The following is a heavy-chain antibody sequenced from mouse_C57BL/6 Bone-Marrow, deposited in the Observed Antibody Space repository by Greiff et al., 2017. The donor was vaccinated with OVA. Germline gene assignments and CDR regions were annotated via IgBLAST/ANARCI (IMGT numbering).Heavy chain of an antibody. CDR1: GYTFTSYW. J-gene: IGHJ3*01. Sequence: QVQLQQPGAELVKPGASVKMSCKASGYTFTSYWITWVKQRPGQGLEWIGDIYPGSGSTNYNEKFKSKATLTVDTSSSTAYMQLSSLTSEDSAVYYGARCYDGYYGGFAYWGQGTLVTVSA. CDR2: IYPGSGST. D-gene: IGHD2-3*01. CDR3: ARCYDGYYGGFAY. V-gene: IGHV1-55*01.